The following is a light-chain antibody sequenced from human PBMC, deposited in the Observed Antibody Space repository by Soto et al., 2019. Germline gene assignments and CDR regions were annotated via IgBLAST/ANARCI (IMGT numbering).Light chain of an antibody. CDR1: QSVSES. V-gene: IGKV3-11*01. J-gene: IGKJ5*01. Sequence: EIVLTQSPATLSLSPGERATLSCRASQSVSESLAWYQQKPGRAPRLLIYDVSYRATGIPVRFSGSGSGTDFTLTISSLEPEDFAVYYCQQRSDWLPITFGQGTRLEIK. CDR2: DVS. CDR3: QQRSDWLPIT.